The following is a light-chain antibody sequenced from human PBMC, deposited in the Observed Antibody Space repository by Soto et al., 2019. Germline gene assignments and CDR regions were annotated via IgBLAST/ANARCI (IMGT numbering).Light chain of an antibody. CDR3: CSYAGSYTPLYV. V-gene: IGLV2-11*01. CDR1: SSDVSGYNY. Sequence: QSVLTQPRSVSGSPGQSVTISCTGTSSDVSGYNYVSWYQQHPGKAPKLMIYDVSKRPSGVPDRFSGSKSGNTASLTISGLQAEDEADYYCCSYAGSYTPLYVFGTGTKVTVL. J-gene: IGLJ1*01. CDR2: DVS.